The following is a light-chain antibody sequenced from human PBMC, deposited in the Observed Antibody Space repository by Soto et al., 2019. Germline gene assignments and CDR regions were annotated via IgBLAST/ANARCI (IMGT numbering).Light chain of an antibody. CDR1: SSDIGDSNY. V-gene: IGLV2-14*03. J-gene: IGLJ1*01. CDR3: YSWNSNSDTHYV. CDR2: DVN. Sequence: QSALTQPASVSGSPGQSITISCTGTSSDIGDSNYVSWYQQHPGQAPKLMISDVNNRPSGISDRFSGSKSGNTASLTISGLQAEDEVDYYCYSWNSNSDTHYVFGTGTKLTVL.